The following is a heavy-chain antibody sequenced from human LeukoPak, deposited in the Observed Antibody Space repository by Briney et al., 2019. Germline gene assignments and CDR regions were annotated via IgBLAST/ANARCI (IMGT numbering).Heavy chain of an antibody. CDR3: ARVTRGTRITIFGVGNYYYYYGMDV. Sequence: PGGSLRLSCAASGLTFSSYWMSWVRQAPGKGLEWVANIKQDGSEKYYVDSVKGRFTISRDNAKNSLYPQMNSLRAEDTAVYYCARVTRGTRITIFGVGNYYYYYGMDVWGQGTTVTVSS. J-gene: IGHJ6*02. D-gene: IGHD3-3*01. CDR1: GLTFSSYW. V-gene: IGHV3-7*03. CDR2: IKQDGSEK.